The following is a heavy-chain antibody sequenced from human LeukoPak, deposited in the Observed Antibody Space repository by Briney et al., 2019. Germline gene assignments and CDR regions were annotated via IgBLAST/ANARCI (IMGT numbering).Heavy chain of an antibody. CDR3: ARDRGSGWFGELSPFDY. V-gene: IGHV1-2*02. J-gene: IGHJ4*02. Sequence: ASVKVSCKASGYTFTGYYMHWVRQAPGQGLEWMGWINPNSGGTNYAQKFQGRVTMTRDMSISTAYMELSRLRSDDTAVYYCARDRGSGWFGELSPFDYWGQGTLVTVSS. CDR1: GYTFTGYY. D-gene: IGHD3-10*01. CDR2: INPNSGGT.